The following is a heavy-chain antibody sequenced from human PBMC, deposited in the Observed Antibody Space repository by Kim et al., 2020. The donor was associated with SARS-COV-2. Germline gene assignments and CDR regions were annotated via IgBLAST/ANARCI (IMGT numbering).Heavy chain of an antibody. Sequence: TNYAQNLQGRVTVTTDTSTRTAYMEMRTLRSDDTAVYYCARDRDRSLDYWGQGTLVTVSS. CDR3: ARDRDRSLDY. J-gene: IGHJ4*02. V-gene: IGHV1-18*01. CDR2: T.